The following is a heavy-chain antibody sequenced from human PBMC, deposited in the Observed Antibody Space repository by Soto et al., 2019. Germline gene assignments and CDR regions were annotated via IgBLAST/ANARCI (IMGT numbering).Heavy chain of an antibody. CDR2: INHSGST. CDR3: ARGLKTSLRSYYYYYGMDG. CDR1: GGSFSGYY. J-gene: IGHJ6*02. V-gene: IGHV4-34*01. Sequence: SETLSLTCAVYGGSFSGYYWSWIRQPPGKGLEWIGEINHSGSTNYNPSLKSRVTISVDTSKNQFSLKLSSVTAADTAVYYCARGLKTSLRSYYYYYGMDGWGQGTTVT. D-gene: IGHD3-16*01.